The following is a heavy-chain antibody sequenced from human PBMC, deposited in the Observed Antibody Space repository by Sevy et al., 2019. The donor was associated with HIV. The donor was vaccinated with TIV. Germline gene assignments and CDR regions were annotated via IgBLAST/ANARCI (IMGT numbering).Heavy chain of an antibody. V-gene: IGHV1-69*13. Sequence: ASVKVSCKASGGTFSSYAISWVRQAPGQGLEWMGGIIPIFGTANYAQKFQGRVTITADESTSTAYMELSSLRSEDTAVYYCARDGAGKYYDRSGYYGGLGLDYWGQGTLVTVSS. CDR3: ARDGAGKYYDRSGYYGGLGLDY. J-gene: IGHJ4*02. D-gene: IGHD3-22*01. CDR1: GGTFSSYA. CDR2: IIPIFGTA.